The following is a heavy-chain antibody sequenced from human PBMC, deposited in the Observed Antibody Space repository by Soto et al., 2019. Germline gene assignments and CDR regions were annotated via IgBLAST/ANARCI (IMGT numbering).Heavy chain of an antibody. CDR2: IIPLFGTT. J-gene: IGHJ6*02. D-gene: IGHD3-10*01. CDR1: GDTFKNCV. Sequence: QVQGVQSGVEVRRPGSSVKVSCKASGDTFKNCVISWVRQAPGQGLEWMGGIIPLFGTTDFAQRFQGRLTMTTDESTTSALMELSRLRSEDTATDYCAADLSFGALDVGWGQGTTVIASS. V-gene: IGHV1-69*01. CDR3: AADLSFGALDVG.